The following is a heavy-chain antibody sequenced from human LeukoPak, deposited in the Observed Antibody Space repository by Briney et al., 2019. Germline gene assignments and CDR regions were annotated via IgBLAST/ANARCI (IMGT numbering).Heavy chain of an antibody. CDR3: VSDSSGYYYYYGMDV. D-gene: IGHD3-22*01. CDR1: GFTFSNAW. CDR2: IKSKTDGGTT. Sequence: GGSLRLSCAASGFTFSNAWMSWVRQAPGKGLEWVGRIKSKTDGGTTDYAAPVKGRFTISRDDSKNTLYLQMNSLKTEDTAVYYCVSDSSGYYYYYGMDVWGQGTTITVSS. J-gene: IGHJ6*02. V-gene: IGHV3-15*01.